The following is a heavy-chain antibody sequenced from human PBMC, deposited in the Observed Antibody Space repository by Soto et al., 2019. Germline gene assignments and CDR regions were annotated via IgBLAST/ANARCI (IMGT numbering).Heavy chain of an antibody. J-gene: IGHJ4*02. CDR3: AKRGITAGTTTYFDY. CDR1: GFTFSNYA. Sequence: EVQLLESGGGLVQPGGSLRLSCAASGFTFSNYAMSWVRQAPGKGLEWVSAISGSSSSTYYADSVKGRFTISRDNSKNTLYLQANSLRVEDSAVYYCAKRGITAGTTTYFDYWGQGTLVTVSS. D-gene: IGHD1-26*01. V-gene: IGHV3-23*01. CDR2: ISGSSSST.